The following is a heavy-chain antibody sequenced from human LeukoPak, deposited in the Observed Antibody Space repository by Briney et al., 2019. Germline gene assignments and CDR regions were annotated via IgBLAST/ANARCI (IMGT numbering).Heavy chain of an antibody. J-gene: IGHJ4*02. CDR3: AKDRPTWPIDY. D-gene: IGHD5-12*01. Sequence: GGSLRLSCAASGFTFNNYWVSWVRQAPGKGLEWVSSISSNGGNTYYPDSMKGRFTISRDNSKNTMYLQMNSLRAEDTAVYYCAKDRPTWPIDYWGQGTLVTVSS. CDR2: ISSNGGNT. CDR1: GFTFNNYW. V-gene: IGHV3-23*01.